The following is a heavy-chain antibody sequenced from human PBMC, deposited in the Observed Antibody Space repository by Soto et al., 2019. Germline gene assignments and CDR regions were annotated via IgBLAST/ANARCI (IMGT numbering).Heavy chain of an antibody. Sequence: ASVKVSCKASGYTFTSYGISWVRQAPGQGLEWMGWISAYNGNTNYAQKLQGRVTMTTDTSTSTAYMELRSLRSDDTAVYYCARETSGYSYGELDYWGQGTPVTVSS. D-gene: IGHD5-18*01. J-gene: IGHJ4*02. CDR3: ARETSGYSYGELDY. CDR2: ISAYNGNT. V-gene: IGHV1-18*01. CDR1: GYTFTSYG.